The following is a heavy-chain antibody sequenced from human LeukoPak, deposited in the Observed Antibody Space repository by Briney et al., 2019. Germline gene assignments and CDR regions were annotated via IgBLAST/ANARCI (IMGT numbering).Heavy chain of an antibody. CDR3: ARGSGSYGTTFDY. V-gene: IGHV1-2*06. Sequence: ASVEVSCKTSGYNFIGYYIHWVRQAPGQGLEWMGRINPNGGGSYYAQKFQGRVTMTRDTSMNTAYMEVSRLRYDDTAMYYCARGSGSYGTTFDYWGQGTLVTVSS. CDR2: INPNGGGS. D-gene: IGHD1-26*01. CDR1: GYNFIGYY. J-gene: IGHJ4*02.